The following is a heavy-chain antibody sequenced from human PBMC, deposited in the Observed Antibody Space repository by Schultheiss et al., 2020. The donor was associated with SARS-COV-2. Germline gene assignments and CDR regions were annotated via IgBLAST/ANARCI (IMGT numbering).Heavy chain of an antibody. CDR1: GGSISSYY. CDR2: IYYSGST. Sequence: ESLKISCTVSGGSISSYYWSWIRQPPGKGLEWIGYIYYSGSTNYNPSLKSRVTISVDTSKNQFSLKLSSVTAADTAVYYCAGSSSWYRNWFDPWGQGTLVTVSS. J-gene: IGHJ5*02. CDR3: AGSSSWYRNWFDP. D-gene: IGHD6-13*01. V-gene: IGHV4-59*01.